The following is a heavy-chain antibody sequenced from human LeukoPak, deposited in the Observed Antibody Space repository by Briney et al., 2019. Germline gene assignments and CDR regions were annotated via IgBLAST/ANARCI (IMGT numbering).Heavy chain of an antibody. CDR1: GGTFSSYA. V-gene: IGHV1-69*01. J-gene: IGHJ6*02. D-gene: IGHD3-22*01. Sequence: ASVKVSCKASGGTFSSYAISWVRQAPGQGLEWMGGIIPIFGTANYAQKFQGRVTITADESTSTAYMELSSLRSEDTAVYYCAREGYYDSSGYYEPQHYGRDVWGQGTTVTVSS. CDR2: IIPIFGTA. CDR3: AREGYYDSSGYYEPQHYGRDV.